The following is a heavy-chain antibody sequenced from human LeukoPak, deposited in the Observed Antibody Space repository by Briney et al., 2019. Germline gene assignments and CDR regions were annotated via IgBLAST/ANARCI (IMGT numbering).Heavy chain of an antibody. CDR3: TRCPCTYYDFWSWLGFGYYMDV. J-gene: IGHJ6*03. CDR2: IRSKAYGGTT. D-gene: IGHD3-3*01. V-gene: IGHV3-49*04. Sequence: GGSLRLSCTASGFTFGDYAMSWVRQAPGKGREGVGFIRSKAYGGTTEYAASVKGRFTIPRDDSKSIAYLQMNSLKTEDTAVYYCTRCPCTYYDFWSWLGFGYYMDVWGKGTTVTVSS. CDR1: GFTFGDYA.